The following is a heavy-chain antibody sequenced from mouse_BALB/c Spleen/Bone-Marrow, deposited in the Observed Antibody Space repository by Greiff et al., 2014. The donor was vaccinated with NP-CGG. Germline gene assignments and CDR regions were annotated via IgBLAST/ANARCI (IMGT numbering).Heavy chain of an antibody. CDR3: TRHGGYYPYYYAMDY. J-gene: IGHJ4*01. V-gene: IGHV5-12-1*01. Sequence: EVMLVESGGGLVKPGGSLKLSCAASGFAFSSYDMSWVRQTPEKRLEWVAYTSHGGGTTYYSDTVKGRFTISRDNAKNTLYLQMSSLKSEDTAIYYCTRHGGYYPYYYAMDYWGQGTSVTVSS. D-gene: IGHD2-3*01. CDR2: TSHGGGTT. CDR1: GFAFSSYD.